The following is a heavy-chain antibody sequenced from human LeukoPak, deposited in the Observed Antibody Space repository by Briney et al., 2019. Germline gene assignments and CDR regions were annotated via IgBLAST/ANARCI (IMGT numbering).Heavy chain of an antibody. D-gene: IGHD4-11*01. Sequence: PGRSLRLSCAASGFTFSSYGMHWVRQAPGKGLEWVAVISYDGGNKYYADSVKGRFTISRDNSKNTLYLQMNSLRAEDTAVYYCAKTNDYSNPFDYWGQGTLVTVSS. J-gene: IGHJ4*02. V-gene: IGHV3-30*18. CDR2: ISYDGGNK. CDR1: GFTFSSYG. CDR3: AKTNDYSNPFDY.